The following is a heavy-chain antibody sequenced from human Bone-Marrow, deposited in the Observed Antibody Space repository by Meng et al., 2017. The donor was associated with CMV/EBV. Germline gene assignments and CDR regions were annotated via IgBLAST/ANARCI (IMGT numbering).Heavy chain of an antibody. D-gene: IGHD5/OR15-5a*01. CDR3: ARESPSVSYYYGMDV. V-gene: IGHV3-48*04. Sequence: GGSLRLSCAASGFTFSSYAMNWVRQAPGKGLEWLSYISTTGFTIHYADSVKGRFTISRDNAKNSVFLQMSSLRAEDTAVYYCARESPSVSYYYGMDVWGQGTTVTVSS. J-gene: IGHJ6*02. CDR1: GFTFSSYA. CDR2: ISTTGFTI.